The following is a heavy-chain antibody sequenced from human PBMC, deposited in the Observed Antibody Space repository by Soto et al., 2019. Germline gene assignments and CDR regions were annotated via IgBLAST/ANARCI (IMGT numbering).Heavy chain of an antibody. CDR3: ARRTLGSSIGIGDY. Sequence: QIQLVQSGPEVKMPGASVKVSCKTSRYTFSLYGITWVRQAPGQELEWMGCVFGDDGSTDYAQNLLGRATMTTDTSTTTAYMEMRNLRSDDSAIYYCARRTLGSSIGIGDYWGQGALVTVSS. CDR1: RYTFSLYG. V-gene: IGHV1-18*01. J-gene: IGHJ4*02. CDR2: VFGDDGST. D-gene: IGHD1-1*01.